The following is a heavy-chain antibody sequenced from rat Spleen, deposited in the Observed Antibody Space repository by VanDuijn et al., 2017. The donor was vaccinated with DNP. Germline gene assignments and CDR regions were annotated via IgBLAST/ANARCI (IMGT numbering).Heavy chain of an antibody. D-gene: IGHD4-3*01. CDR2: ISSDGGGT. V-gene: IGHV5-22*01. CDR1: GFTFSNYW. CDR3: VRWNSGHFDY. J-gene: IGHJ2*01. Sequence: EVQLVESGGGLVQPGRSMRLSCVVSGFTFSNYWMFWVRQAPGKGLEWIATISSDGGGTSYSDSVKGRFAISRDNAKSTLYLQMNSLRSEDMATYYCVRWNSGHFDYWGQGVMVTVSS.